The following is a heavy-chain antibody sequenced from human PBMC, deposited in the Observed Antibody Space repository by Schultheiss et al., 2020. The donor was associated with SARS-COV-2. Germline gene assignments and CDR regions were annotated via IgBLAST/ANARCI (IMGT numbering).Heavy chain of an antibody. CDR2: IYYSGST. Sequence: SQTLSLTCTVSGGSISSSSYYWGWIRQPLGKGLEWIGYIYYSGSTNYNPSIKSRVTISVDTSKNQFSLKLSSVTAADTAVYYCARVSYYGSGGYGYYYYMDVWGKGATVKVSS. D-gene: IGHD3-10*01. CDR1: GGSISSSSYY. V-gene: IGHV4-61*05. CDR3: ARVSYYGSGGYGYYYYMDV. J-gene: IGHJ6*03.